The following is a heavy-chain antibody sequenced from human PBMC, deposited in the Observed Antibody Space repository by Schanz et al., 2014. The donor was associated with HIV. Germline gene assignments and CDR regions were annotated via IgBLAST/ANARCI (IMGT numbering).Heavy chain of an antibody. Sequence: EVQLLESGGGLVHPGGSLRLSCAASGFTFSIYAMAWVRQAPGKGLEWISYINSNGYTTYYADSVKGRFTISRDNSKNTLYLQMRSLRPEDTAVYYCARSPDWAGTDAFDIWGQGTMVTVSS. D-gene: IGHD6-19*01. J-gene: IGHJ3*02. CDR1: GFTFSIYA. CDR2: INSNGYTT. CDR3: ARSPDWAGTDAFDI. V-gene: IGHV3-23*01.